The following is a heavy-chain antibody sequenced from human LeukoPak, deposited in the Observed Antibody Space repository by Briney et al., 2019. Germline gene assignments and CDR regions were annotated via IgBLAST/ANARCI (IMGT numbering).Heavy chain of an antibody. Sequence: GGSLRLSCAASGFTFSSYSMNWVRQAPGKGLEWVSYINSRSTTIYYADSVKGRFTISRDNAKNSLYLQMNSLRAEDTAVYYCAREGGYRRNNWFDPWGQGTLVTVSS. CDR2: INSRSTTI. V-gene: IGHV3-48*01. D-gene: IGHD1-1*01. CDR1: GFTFSSYS. J-gene: IGHJ5*02. CDR3: AREGGYRRNNWFDP.